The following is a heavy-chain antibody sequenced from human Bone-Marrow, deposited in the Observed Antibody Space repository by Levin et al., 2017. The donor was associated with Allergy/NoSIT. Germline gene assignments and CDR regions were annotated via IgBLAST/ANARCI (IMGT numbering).Heavy chain of an antibody. Sequence: LSQTLSLTCSVSGVSITTTNHYWAWIRQPPGKGLEWIGSLFYSGSTFYNPSLNSRVTMSLDTSNHQFSLKLSSVTAADTAIYYCARDRDYDVSTAYLGGVVRHYYYYGMDVWGQGTTVTVSS. CDR3: ARDRDYDVSTAYLGGVVRHYYYYGMDV. D-gene: IGHD3-9*01. CDR1: GVSITTTNHY. J-gene: IGHJ6*02. V-gene: IGHV4-39*07. CDR2: LFYSGST.